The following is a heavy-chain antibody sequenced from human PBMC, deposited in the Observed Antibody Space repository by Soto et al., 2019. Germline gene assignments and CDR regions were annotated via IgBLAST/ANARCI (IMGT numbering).Heavy chain of an antibody. CDR3: AQNFDY. CDR1: GFTFSSFS. J-gene: IGHJ4*02. V-gene: IGHV3-64*04. CDR2: MSSDGGRI. Sequence: PGGSLRLSCSASGFTFSSFSMHWVRQSPGKGLEYASHMSSDGGRIYYADSVKGRFTISRDNSRNTLYLQMNNLRVEDMAIYYCAQNFDYWGQGTVVTVSS.